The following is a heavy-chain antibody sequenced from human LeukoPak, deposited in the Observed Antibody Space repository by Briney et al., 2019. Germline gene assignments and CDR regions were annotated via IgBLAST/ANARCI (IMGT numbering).Heavy chain of an antibody. Sequence: ASVKVSCKASGYTFTGYYMHWVRQAPGQGLEWMGWINPNSGGTNYAQKFQGRVTMTRDTSISTAYMELSRLRSDDTAVHYCARGLGYYYDSSGYYSIEPVDYWGQGTLVTVSS. D-gene: IGHD3-22*01. CDR3: ARGLGYYYDSSGYYSIEPVDY. CDR1: GYTFTGYY. CDR2: INPNSGGT. J-gene: IGHJ4*02. V-gene: IGHV1-2*02.